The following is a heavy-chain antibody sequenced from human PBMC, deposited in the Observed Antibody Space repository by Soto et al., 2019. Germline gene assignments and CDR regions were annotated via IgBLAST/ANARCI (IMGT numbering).Heavy chain of an antibody. CDR2: IRGTNGNT. D-gene: IGHD5-12*01. J-gene: IGHJ5*02. Sequence: EVQLLESGGGLVQPGGSLRLSCAASGFTFSSSAMSWVRQAPGKGLEWVSAIRGTNGNTHYAESVKGRLTISRDNSKNTLYLQMNWLRAEDTAVYDCAKGTVDTSVTGGWCNWLDRWGQG. V-gene: IGHV3-23*01. CDR1: GFTFSSSA. CDR3: AKGTVDTSVTGGWCNWLDR.